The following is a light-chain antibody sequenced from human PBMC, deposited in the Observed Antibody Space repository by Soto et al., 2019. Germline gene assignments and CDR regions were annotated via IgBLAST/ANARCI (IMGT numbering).Light chain of an antibody. CDR2: GAS. CDR3: QQYHNWWT. V-gene: IGKV3-15*01. CDR1: QSVSSN. J-gene: IGKJ1*01. Sequence: IEMTQSPATLSVSRGERASLSCRASQSVSSNLVWYQQKPGQAPRLLIYGASTRVTGIPARFSGSGSGTEFTLTISSLQSEDFAVYYCQQYHNWWTFGQGTKVDIK.